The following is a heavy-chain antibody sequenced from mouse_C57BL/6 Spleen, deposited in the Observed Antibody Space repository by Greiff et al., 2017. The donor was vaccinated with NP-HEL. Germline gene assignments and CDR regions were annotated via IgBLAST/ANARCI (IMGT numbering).Heavy chain of an antibody. CDR1: GYTFTDYY. Sequence: VQLQQSGPELVKPGASVKISCKASGYTFTDYYMNWVKQSHGKSLEWIGDINPNNGGTSYNQKFKGKATLTVDKSSSTAYMELRSLTSEDSAVYYCARRPSYYLYAMDYWGQGTSVTVSS. V-gene: IGHV1-26*01. D-gene: IGHD2-10*01. J-gene: IGHJ4*01. CDR2: INPNNGGT. CDR3: ARRPSYYLYAMDY.